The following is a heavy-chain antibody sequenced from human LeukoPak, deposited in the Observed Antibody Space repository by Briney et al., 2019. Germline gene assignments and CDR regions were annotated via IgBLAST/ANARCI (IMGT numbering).Heavy chain of an antibody. Sequence: SETLSLTCAVYGGSFSGYYWSWIRQPPGKGLEWIGEINHSGSTNYNPSLKSQVTISIDTSKNQFSLKLNSVTAADTAVYYCARGRRDGYTLYYMDVWGKGTTVTISS. CDR2: INHSGST. J-gene: IGHJ6*03. CDR3: ARGRRDGYTLYYMDV. V-gene: IGHV4-34*01. CDR1: GGSFSGYY. D-gene: IGHD5-24*01.